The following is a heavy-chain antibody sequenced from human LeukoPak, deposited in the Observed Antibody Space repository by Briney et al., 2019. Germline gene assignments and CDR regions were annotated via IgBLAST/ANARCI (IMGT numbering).Heavy chain of an antibody. Sequence: SGPTLFNPTPTLTLTCTFSGFSLRTRGMCVSWIRQPPGNALEWLSRIDWDDDKYYSTSLKTRFTISKDTSKNQVVLTMTNMDPVDTATYYCARTTYSHGHYFDYWGQGTLVTVSS. CDR1: GFSLRTRGMC. J-gene: IGHJ4*02. D-gene: IGHD3-10*01. V-gene: IGHV2-70*11. CDR2: IDWDDDK. CDR3: ARTTYSHGHYFDY.